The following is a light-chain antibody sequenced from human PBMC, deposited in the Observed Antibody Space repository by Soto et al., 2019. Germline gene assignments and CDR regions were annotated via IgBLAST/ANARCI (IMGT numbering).Light chain of an antibody. Sequence: DIQMTQFPSTLSASVGDRVTITCRASQSISNRLAWFQQKSGEAPNLLIHKASSLESGVPSRFSGSGSGTEFTLTISSLQPDDFATYCCQQYNTYSWTFGQGTKV. CDR2: KAS. J-gene: IGKJ1*01. V-gene: IGKV1-5*03. CDR3: QQYNTYSWT. CDR1: QSISNR.